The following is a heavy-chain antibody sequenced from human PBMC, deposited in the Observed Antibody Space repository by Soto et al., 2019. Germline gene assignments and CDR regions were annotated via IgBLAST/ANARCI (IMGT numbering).Heavy chain of an antibody. D-gene: IGHD4-17*01. CDR3: AKVPDLTVTTFVLV. Sequence: PGWSPRLSCASSVFTVISNYMSWVRQAPGKGLEWVSVIYSGGSTYYADSVKGRFTISRDNSKNTLYLQMNSLRAEDTAVYYCAKVPDLTVTTFVLVWGQGTTVTVSS. CDR2: IYSGGST. CDR1: VFTVISNY. J-gene: IGHJ6*02. V-gene: IGHV3-53*01.